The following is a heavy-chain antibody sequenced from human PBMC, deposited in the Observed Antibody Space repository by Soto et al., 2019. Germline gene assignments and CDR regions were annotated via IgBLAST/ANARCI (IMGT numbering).Heavy chain of an antibody. CDR2: IYSTSTYI. Sequence: PGGSLRLSCAASGFTFSTYTMNWVRQAPGKGLECVSSIYSTSTYIYYTDSVKGRFSISRDNARNSLYLQMNSLRAEDTAVYYCARDHYFGSGSYGLDYWGPG. D-gene: IGHD3-10*01. V-gene: IGHV3-21*01. CDR3: ARDHYFGSGSYGLDY. CDR1: GFTFSTYT. J-gene: IGHJ4*02.